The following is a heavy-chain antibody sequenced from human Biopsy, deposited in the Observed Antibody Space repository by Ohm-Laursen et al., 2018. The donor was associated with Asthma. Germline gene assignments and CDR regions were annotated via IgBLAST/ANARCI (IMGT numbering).Heavy chain of an antibody. V-gene: IGHV1-69*01. D-gene: IGHD2-2*01. Sequence: PTAKVSCTSLVGTFNTYVIGWVRQAPGQGLESMGGINSVFGTTTYPQKFQDRVTITADDSTSTVYMELSSLRSEDTAVYYCARKAGSCISRTCYSLDFWGQGTLVTVSS. CDR3: ARKAGSCISRTCYSLDF. CDR2: INSVFGTT. CDR1: VGTFNTYV. J-gene: IGHJ4*02.